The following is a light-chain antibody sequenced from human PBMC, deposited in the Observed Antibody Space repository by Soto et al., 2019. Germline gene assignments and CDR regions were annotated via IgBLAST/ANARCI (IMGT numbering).Light chain of an antibody. J-gene: IGKJ1*01. CDR2: RAS. Sequence: DIQMTQSPLTLSASVGDRVTITCRASQTISRWLAWYQQKPGKAPKLLIYRASSLESVVPSRFSGSGSGTEFTLTISSMQSDDSATYYCQQYQTWTFGQGTKVKMK. CDR1: QTISRW. CDR3: QQYQTWT. V-gene: IGKV1-5*03.